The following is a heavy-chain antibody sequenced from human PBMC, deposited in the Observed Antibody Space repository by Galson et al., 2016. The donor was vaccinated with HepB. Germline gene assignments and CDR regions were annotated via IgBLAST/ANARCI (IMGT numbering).Heavy chain of an antibody. CDR3: AIQHTTGWYPCLTH. Sequence: SLRLSCAASGFTFSTNAMSWVRQAPGKGLEWVSGISDSGGRTSYADSVKGRFTISRDNSKNTLYRQMNSLRAEDTAIYYCAIQHTTGWYPCLTHWGQGTLVTVSS. D-gene: IGHD6-19*01. CDR1: GFTFSTNA. J-gene: IGHJ4*02. CDR2: ISDSGGRT. V-gene: IGHV3-23*01.